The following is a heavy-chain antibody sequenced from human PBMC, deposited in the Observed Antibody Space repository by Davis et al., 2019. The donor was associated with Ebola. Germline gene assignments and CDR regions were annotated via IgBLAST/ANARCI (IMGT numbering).Heavy chain of an antibody. V-gene: IGHV3-74*01. Sequence: GESLKISCAASGFTFSSYWMHWVRQAPGKGLVWVSRINNDGSFTSYADSVRGRFTISRDNAKNTLYLQMNSLRAEDTAVYFCAAGWQYPGAWGQGTLVTVSS. J-gene: IGHJ5*02. CDR3: AAGWQYPGA. CDR1: GFTFSSYW. CDR2: INNDGSFT. D-gene: IGHD2-15*01.